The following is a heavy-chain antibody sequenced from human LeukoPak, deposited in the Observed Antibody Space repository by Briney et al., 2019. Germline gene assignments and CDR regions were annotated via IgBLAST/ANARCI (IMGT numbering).Heavy chain of an antibody. CDR2: IKSDGSEA. D-gene: IGHD3-10*01. V-gene: IGHV3-7*01. Sequence: PGGSLRLSCATSGFIFSSYWMCWVRQAPGKGLEWVANIKSDGSEAYYGDSVKGRFTISRDNAKNTLYLQMNSLRVEDTAVYYCARGDLWLGHWGQGSLVTVS. CDR3: ARGDLWLGH. CDR1: GFIFSSYW. J-gene: IGHJ4*02.